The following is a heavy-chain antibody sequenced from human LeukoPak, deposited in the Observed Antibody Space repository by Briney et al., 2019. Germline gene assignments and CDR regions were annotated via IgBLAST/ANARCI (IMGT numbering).Heavy chain of an antibody. V-gene: IGHV4-34*01. CDR1: GGSFSGYY. Sequence: PSETLSLTCAVYGGSFSGYYWSWIRQPPGKGLEWIGEINHSGSTNYNPSLKSRVTISVDTSKNQFSPNLSSVTAADTAVYFCARDEGSSYPFDYWGQGTLVTVSS. J-gene: IGHJ4*02. CDR3: ARDEGSSYPFDY. D-gene: IGHD2-2*01. CDR2: INHSGST.